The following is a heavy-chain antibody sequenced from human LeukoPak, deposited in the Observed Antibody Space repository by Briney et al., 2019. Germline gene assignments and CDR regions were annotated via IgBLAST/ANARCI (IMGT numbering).Heavy chain of an antibody. CDR1: GFTFSSNA. D-gene: IGHD2-21*01. CDR3: ARDVAQGGSSYFDY. CDR2: ISSDGGKK. Sequence: GGSLRLSCEASGFTFSSNAIHWVRQAPGKGLEWVAVISSDGGKKYYADSEKGRFTISRDNSKDTLYLQMNSLRVEDTAVYYCARDVAQGGSSYFDYWGQGTLVTVSS. V-gene: IGHV3-30-3*01. J-gene: IGHJ4*02.